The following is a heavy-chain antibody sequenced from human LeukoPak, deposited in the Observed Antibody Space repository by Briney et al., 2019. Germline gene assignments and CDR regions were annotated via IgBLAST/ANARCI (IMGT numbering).Heavy chain of an antibody. CDR1: GFTFSTFA. CDR2: IFQGGGEI. D-gene: IGHD5-18*01. J-gene: IGHJ4*02. V-gene: IGHV3-23*01. Sequence: GGSLRLSCAASGFTFSTFAMIWVRQPPGKGLEWVSSIFQGGGEIHYADSVRGRFTISRDNSKSTLFLQMNSLRAEDSAIYYCATYRQVLLPFESWGEGTLVTDS. CDR3: ATYRQVLLPFES.